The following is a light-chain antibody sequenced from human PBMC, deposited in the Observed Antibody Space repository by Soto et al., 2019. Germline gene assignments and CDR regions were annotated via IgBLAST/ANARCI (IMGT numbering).Light chain of an antibody. CDR1: SSDVGGYNY. CDR3: SSFTSINTWV. CDR2: EVS. J-gene: IGLJ3*02. Sequence: QSALTQPASVSGSPGQSITISCTGTSSDVGGYNYVTWYQQHPGKAPKLMIYEVSNRPSGVSNLFSGSKSGNTASLTISGLQAEDEADYYCSSFTSINTWVFGSGTKLTVL. V-gene: IGLV2-14*01.